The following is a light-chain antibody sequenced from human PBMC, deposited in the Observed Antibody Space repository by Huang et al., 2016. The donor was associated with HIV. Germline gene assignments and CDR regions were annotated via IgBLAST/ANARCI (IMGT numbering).Light chain of an antibody. Sequence: EIVMTQSPDTLSVSPGERVSLSCRASQSVTHSLAWYQQKPGQPPRLLFYDAATRAPGISARFRGSGSGTDFTLTISSLQSEDVAIYYCQQYGNWPRGTFGQGTRVQIK. J-gene: IGKJ1*01. CDR2: DAA. V-gene: IGKV3-15*01. CDR3: QQYGNWPRGT. CDR1: QSVTHS.